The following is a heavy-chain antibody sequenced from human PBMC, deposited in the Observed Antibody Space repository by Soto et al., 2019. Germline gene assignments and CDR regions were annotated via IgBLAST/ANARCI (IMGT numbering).Heavy chain of an antibody. CDR3: ARGSGDDILTGYSYNWFDP. J-gene: IGHJ5*02. D-gene: IGHD3-9*01. Sequence: SVKVSCKASGDTFSSYAVTWVRQAPGQGLEWLGGIIPMFGTANYAQKFQGRVTITADGSTSTAYMELSSLRAEDTSVYYCARGSGDDILTGYSYNWFDPWGQGTLVTVSS. CDR2: IIPMFGTA. V-gene: IGHV1-69*13. CDR1: GDTFSSYA.